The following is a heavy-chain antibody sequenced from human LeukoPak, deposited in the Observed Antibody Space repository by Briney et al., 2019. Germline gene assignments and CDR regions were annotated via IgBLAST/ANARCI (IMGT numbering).Heavy chain of an antibody. V-gene: IGHV3-7*01. Sequence: GGSLRLSCAASGFIFSTYWMTWVRQAPGKGLEWVATIKYDGNEKYYVDSVRGRFTISRGNAKNSLYLQMNSLTAEDTAVFYCVRESFSRGDFNWGQGTLVSVSS. J-gene: IGHJ4*02. D-gene: IGHD7-27*01. CDR3: VRESFSRGDFN. CDR2: IKYDGNEK. CDR1: GFIFSTYW.